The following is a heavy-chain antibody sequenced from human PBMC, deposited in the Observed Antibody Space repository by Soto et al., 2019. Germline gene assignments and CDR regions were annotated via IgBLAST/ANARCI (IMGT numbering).Heavy chain of an antibody. J-gene: IGHJ4*02. Sequence: QVQLQQWGAGLLKPSETLSLTGVVYSESLSGYYWSWIRQPPGKGLERIGEVKGGGLTNDSPSLKRRATISADTPKNQFSLKLHSVTAADRAVYYWARGQEGVVATHWDQGTLVTVSS. D-gene: IGHD5-12*01. V-gene: IGHV4-34*04. CDR3: ARGQEGVVATH. CDR1: SESLSGYY. CDR2: VKGGGLT.